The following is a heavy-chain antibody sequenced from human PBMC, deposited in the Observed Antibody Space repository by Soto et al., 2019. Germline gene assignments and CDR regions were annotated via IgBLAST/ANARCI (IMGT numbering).Heavy chain of an antibody. CDR1: GDSIGRNSYY. V-gene: IGHV4-39*01. D-gene: IGHD6-19*01. Sequence: QLQLQESGPGLVRPSETLSLTCTVSGDSIGRNSYYWGWIRQPPGKGLEWIGSVYYSGSTYYNPTLKSRVTVSLDTPKNQFSLTLTSVTAAGSAIYYCARITGAVVEYWGQGTLVTVSS. CDR3: ARITGAVVEY. J-gene: IGHJ4*02. CDR2: VYYSGST.